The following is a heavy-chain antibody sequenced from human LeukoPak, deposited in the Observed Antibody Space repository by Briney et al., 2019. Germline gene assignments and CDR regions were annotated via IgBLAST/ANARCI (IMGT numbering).Heavy chain of an antibody. CDR2: INGRSSYK. CDR1: GFTFSTYT. D-gene: IGHD1-26*01. V-gene: IGHV3-21*01. CDR3: AREDGLVGATSGFDI. J-gene: IGHJ3*02. Sequence: GGSLRLSCAASGFTFSTYTMNWVRQAPGKGLEWVSSINGRSSYKYYADSVKGRFTISRDNAQSSLFLQMHSLRAEDTAVYYCAREDGLVGATSGFDIWGQGTVVTVSS.